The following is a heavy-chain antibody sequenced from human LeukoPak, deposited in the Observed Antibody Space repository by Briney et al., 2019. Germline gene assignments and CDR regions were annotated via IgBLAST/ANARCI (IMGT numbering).Heavy chain of an antibody. CDR3: ATTDYYGSVAYDY. CDR1: GFTFSSYA. CDR2: ISGSGGST. V-gene: IGHV3-23*01. Sequence: PGGSLRLSCAASGFTFSSYAMSWVRQAPGKGLEWVSVISGSGGSTYYADSVKGRFTISRDNSKNTLYLQMNSLRAEDTAVYYCATTDYYGSVAYDYWGQGTLVTVSS. D-gene: IGHD3-10*01. J-gene: IGHJ4*02.